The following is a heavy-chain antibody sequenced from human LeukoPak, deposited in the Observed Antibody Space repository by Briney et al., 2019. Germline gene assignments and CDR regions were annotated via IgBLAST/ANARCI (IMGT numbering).Heavy chain of an antibody. CDR3: ARVTGYVIEDYFDY. J-gene: IGHJ4*02. D-gene: IGHD3-22*01. CDR2: IYYSGST. Sequence: SETLSLTCTVSGGSISSSSYYWGWIRQPPGTGLEWLGSIYYSGSTYYNPSLKSRVTISVDTSKNQFSLKLSSVTAADTAVYYCARVTGYVIEDYFDYWGQGTLVTVSS. V-gene: IGHV4-39*07. CDR1: GGSISSSSYY.